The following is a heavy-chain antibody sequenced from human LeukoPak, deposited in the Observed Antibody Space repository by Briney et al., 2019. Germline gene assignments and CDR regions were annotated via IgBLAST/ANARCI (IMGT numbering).Heavy chain of an antibody. V-gene: IGHV1-69*13. J-gene: IGHJ4*02. CDR3: ATTYYYDSSGYYYGEY. CDR2: IMPIFGTA. CDR1: GDTFSSYA. D-gene: IGHD3-22*01. Sequence: SVKVSCKASGDTFSSYAIIWVRHTPGQGLEWMGCIMPIFGTANYAQKLQGRVEITEDESTSTDYMELSSVRCEGTAVYYCATTYYYDSSGYYYGEYWGQGTLVTVSS.